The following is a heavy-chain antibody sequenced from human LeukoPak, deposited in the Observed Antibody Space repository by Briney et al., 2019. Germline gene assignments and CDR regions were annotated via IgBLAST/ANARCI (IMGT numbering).Heavy chain of an antibody. J-gene: IGHJ4*02. CDR1: GFTFSGSA. V-gene: IGHV3-73*01. D-gene: IGHD6-13*01. CDR2: IRSKANSYAT. CDR3: AREDNIAAAGGGGIDY. Sequence: GGSLRLSCAASGFTFSGSAMHWVRQASGKGLEWVGRIRSKANSYATAYAASVKGRFTISRDNAKNSLYLQMNSLRAEDTAVYYCAREDNIAAAGGGGIDYWGQGTLVTVSS.